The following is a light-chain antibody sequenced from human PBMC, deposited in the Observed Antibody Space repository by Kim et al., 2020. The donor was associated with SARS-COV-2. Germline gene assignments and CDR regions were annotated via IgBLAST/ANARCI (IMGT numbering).Light chain of an antibody. V-gene: IGLV2-23*02. Sequence: QSALTQPASVSGSPGQSITISCTASETDVESFDRVSWYRQSPDRTPQIVIFDDDKRLPGVSGRFTASKSGRLASLTISGLLIDDEADYYCCACVDSHTLMFGGGTKVTVL. J-gene: IGLJ3*02. CDR3: CACVDSHTLM. CDR2: DDD. CDR1: ETDVESFDR.